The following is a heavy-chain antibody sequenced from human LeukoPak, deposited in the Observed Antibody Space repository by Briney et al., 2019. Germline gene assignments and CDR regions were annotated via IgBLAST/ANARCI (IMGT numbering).Heavy chain of an antibody. D-gene: IGHD3-10*01. V-gene: IGHV3-33*01. CDR1: GFTFSSYG. CDR2: IWYDGSNK. Sequence: RGGSERLSCAASGFTFSSYGMHWVRQAPGKGLEWVAVIWYDGSNKYYADSVKGRFTISRDNSKNTLYLQMNSLRAEDTAVYYCARGSGSSQCYFDYWGQGTMFTVSP. CDR3: ARGSGSSQCYFDY. J-gene: IGHJ4*02.